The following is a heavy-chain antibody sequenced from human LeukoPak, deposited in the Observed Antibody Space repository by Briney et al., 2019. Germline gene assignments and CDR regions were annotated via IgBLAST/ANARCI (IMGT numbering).Heavy chain of an antibody. CDR1: GGSFSGYY. D-gene: IGHD4-11*01. Sequence: SETLSLTCAVYGGSFSGYYWSWIRQPPGKGLEWIGEINHSGSTNYNPSLKSRVTISVDTSKNQFSLKLSSVTAADTAVYYCARHLGSIKRLYNWFDPWGQGTLVTVSS. CDR3: ARHLGSIKRLYNWFDP. V-gene: IGHV4-34*01. J-gene: IGHJ5*02. CDR2: INHSGST.